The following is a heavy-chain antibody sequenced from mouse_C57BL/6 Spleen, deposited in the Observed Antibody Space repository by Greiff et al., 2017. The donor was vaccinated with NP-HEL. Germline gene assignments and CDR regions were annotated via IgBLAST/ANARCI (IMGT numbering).Heavy chain of an antibody. V-gene: IGHV2-5*01. CDR1: GFSLTSYG. D-gene: IGHD2-4*01. J-gene: IGHJ4*01. CDR3: AKRIYYDYEGNAMDY. Sequence: VKLMESGPGLVQPSQSLSITCTVSGFSLTSYGVHWVRQSPGKGLEWLGVIWRGGSTDYNAAFMSRLSITEDNSKSQVFFKMNSLQADDTAIYYCAKRIYYDYEGNAMDYWGQGTSVTVSS. CDR2: IWRGGST.